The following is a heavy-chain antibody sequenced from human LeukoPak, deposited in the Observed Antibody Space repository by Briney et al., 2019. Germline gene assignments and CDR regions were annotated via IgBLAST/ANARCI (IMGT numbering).Heavy chain of an antibody. D-gene: IGHD3-10*01. CDR1: GSTFSSYG. J-gene: IGHJ4*02. CDR3: ARPHYYGSGNRLDY. CDR2: ISYDGSNK. V-gene: IGHV3-30*03. Sequence: GGSLRLSCAASGSTFSSYGMHWVRQAPGKGLEWVAVISYDGSNKYYADSVKGRFTISRDNSKNTLYLQMNSLRAEDTAVYYCARPHYYGSGNRLDYWGQGTLVTVSS.